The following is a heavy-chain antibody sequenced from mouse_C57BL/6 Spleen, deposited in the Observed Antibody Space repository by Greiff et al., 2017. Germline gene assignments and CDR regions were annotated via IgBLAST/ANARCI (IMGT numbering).Heavy chain of an antibody. J-gene: IGHJ4*01. CDR3: ARRGSYRYYAMDY. V-gene: IGHV5-17*01. Sequence: DVHLVESGGGLVKPGGSLKLSCAASGFTFSDSGMHWVRQAPEKGLEWVAYISSGSSTIYYADTVKGRFTVSRDNAKSTLFLQMTSLRSEDTAMDYCARRGSYRYYAMDYWGQGTSVTVSS. D-gene: IGHD2-10*01. CDR2: ISSGSSTI. CDR1: GFTFSDSG.